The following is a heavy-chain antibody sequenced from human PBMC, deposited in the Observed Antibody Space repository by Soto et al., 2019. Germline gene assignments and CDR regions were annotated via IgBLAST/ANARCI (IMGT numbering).Heavy chain of an antibody. CDR1: GGSISSYY. J-gene: IGHJ6*03. Sequence: PSETLSLTCTVSGGSISSYYWSWIRQPPGKGLEWIGYIYYSGSTNYNPSLKSRVTISVDTSKNQFSLKLSSVTAADTAVYYCARHTYSDFWSGYRPLYYMDVWGKGTTVTVSS. V-gene: IGHV4-59*08. CDR2: IYYSGST. CDR3: ARHTYSDFWSGYRPLYYMDV. D-gene: IGHD3-3*01.